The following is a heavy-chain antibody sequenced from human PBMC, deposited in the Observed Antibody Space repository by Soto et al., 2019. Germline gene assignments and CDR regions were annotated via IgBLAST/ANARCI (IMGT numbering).Heavy chain of an antibody. D-gene: IGHD5-18*01. J-gene: IGHJ5*02. CDR2: IYHSGST. CDR1: GGSISSSNW. V-gene: IGHV4-4*02. Sequence: PSETLSLTCAVSGGSISSSNWWSWVRQPPGKGLEWIGEIYHSGSTNYNPSLKSRVTISVDKSKNQFSLKLSSVTAADTAVYYCARDWGSVYVYSYGYWRGAFDPWGQGTLVTVSS. CDR3: ARDWGSVYVYSYGYWRGAFDP.